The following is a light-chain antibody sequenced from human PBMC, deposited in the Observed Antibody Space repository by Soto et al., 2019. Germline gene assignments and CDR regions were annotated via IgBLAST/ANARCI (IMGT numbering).Light chain of an antibody. CDR3: QQYYSFPPT. CDR2: DAS. CDR1: QNIGTS. V-gene: IGKV1-5*01. Sequence: DIQMTQSPSTLSASVGDRVTITFRASQNIGTSLAWYQQTPGKAPKLLISDASTLESGVPSRFGGSGSGTEFTLSITSLQPDDFATYYCQQYYSFPPTFGQGTKVDIK. J-gene: IGKJ1*01.